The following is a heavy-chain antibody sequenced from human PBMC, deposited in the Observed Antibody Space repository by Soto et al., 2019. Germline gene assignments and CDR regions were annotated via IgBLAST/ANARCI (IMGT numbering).Heavy chain of an antibody. D-gene: IGHD3-3*02. CDR3: ARDQVAFGTILWFDP. CDR2: ISAYNGNT. CDR1: GYTFTSYG. J-gene: IGHJ5*02. Sequence: ASVKVSCKAPGYTFTSYGIIWVRQAPGQGLEWMGWISAYNGNTNYAQKLQGRVTMTTDTSTSTAYMELRSLRSDDTAVYYCARDQVAFGTILWFDPWGQGTLVTV. V-gene: IGHV1-18*01.